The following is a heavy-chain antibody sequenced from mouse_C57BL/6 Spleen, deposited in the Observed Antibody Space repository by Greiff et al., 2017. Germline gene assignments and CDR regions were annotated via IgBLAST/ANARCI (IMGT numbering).Heavy chain of an antibody. V-gene: IGHV1-72*01. D-gene: IGHD2-1*01. J-gene: IGHJ3*01. CDR1: GYTFTSYW. Sequence: QVQLKQPGAELVKPGASVKLSCKASGYTFTSYWMHWVKQRPGRGLEWIGRIDPNSGGTKYNEKFKSKATLTVDKPSSTAYMQLSSLTSEDSAVYYCARSFYGNYVAYWGQGTLVTVSA. CDR2: IDPNSGGT. CDR3: ARSFYGNYVAY.